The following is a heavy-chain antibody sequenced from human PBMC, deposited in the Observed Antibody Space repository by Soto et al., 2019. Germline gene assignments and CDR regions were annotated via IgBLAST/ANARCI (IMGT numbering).Heavy chain of an antibody. V-gene: IGHV1-3*04. CDR2: INTGNGNT. CDR1: GITYTTYA. D-gene: IGHD5-12*01. J-gene: IGHJ5*02. Sequence: QVQLVQSGAEVKKPGASVKVACKASGITYTTYAIHWVRQAPGQGLEWMGWINTGNGNTRYSQRFQGRVTLTTDTSERTAYMDVSSLTSEDTAVYYCARAISGYVSWGQGTLITVSS. CDR3: ARAISGYVS.